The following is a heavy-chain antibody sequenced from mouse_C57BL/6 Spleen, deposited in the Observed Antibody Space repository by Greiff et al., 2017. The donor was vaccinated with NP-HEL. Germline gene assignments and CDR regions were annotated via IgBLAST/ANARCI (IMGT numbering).Heavy chain of an antibody. V-gene: IGHV14-3*01. CDR3: ASITTAYAMDY. D-gene: IGHD1-1*01. J-gene: IGHJ4*01. Sequence: VQLQQSVAELVRPGASVKLSCTASGFNIENTYMHWVKQRPEQGLEWIGRIDPANGNTKYAPKFQGKATITADTSSNTAYLQLSSLTSEDTAIYYCASITTAYAMDYWGQGTSVTVSS. CDR2: IDPANGNT. CDR1: GFNIENTY.